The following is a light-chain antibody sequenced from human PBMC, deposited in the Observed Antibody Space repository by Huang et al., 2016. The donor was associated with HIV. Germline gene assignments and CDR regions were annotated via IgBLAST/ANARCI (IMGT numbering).Light chain of an antibody. CDR1: QSVSSN. V-gene: IGKV3-15*01. Sequence: ETVMTQSPDSLSVSPGERVTLSCRASQSVSSNLAWYQHKPYLPPRLLIYDASTRATGVPVRFSGSGSGTEFTLTISSLHSEDFAIYVCQQYYYSPYTFGQGTRLEIK. CDR3: QQYYYSPYT. J-gene: IGKJ2*01. CDR2: DAS.